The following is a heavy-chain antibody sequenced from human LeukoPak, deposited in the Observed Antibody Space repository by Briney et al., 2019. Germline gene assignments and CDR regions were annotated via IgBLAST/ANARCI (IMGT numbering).Heavy chain of an antibody. CDR1: GGSISSYY. CDR3: ARGIAVAAPGGGAFDI. V-gene: IGHV4-4*07. CDR2: IYTSGSN. D-gene: IGHD6-19*01. J-gene: IGHJ3*02. Sequence: PSETLSLTCTVSGGSISSYYWSWLRQPAGKGLEWIGRIYTSGSNNYNPSLKSRVTRSVDTSKNQFSLKLSSVTAADTAVYYCARGIAVAAPGGGAFDIWGQGTMVTVSS.